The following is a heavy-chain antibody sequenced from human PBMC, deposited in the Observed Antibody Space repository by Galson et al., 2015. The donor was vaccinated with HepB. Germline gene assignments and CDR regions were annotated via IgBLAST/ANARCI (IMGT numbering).Heavy chain of an antibody. D-gene: IGHD2-2*01. J-gene: IGHJ4*02. Sequence: SVKVSCKASGYILTSYAVHWVRQAPGQRLEWMGWINTDNGRTRYSQKFQNRLTITRDASASTAYMELSSLKSEDTAVYFCARDLGIVVVPAGLDSWGQGTLVTVSS. V-gene: IGHV1-3*04. CDR3: ARDLGIVVVPAGLDS. CDR1: GYILTSYA. CDR2: INTDNGRT.